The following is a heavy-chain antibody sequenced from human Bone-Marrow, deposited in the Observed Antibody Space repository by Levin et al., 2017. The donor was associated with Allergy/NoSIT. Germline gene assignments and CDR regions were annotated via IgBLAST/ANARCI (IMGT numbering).Heavy chain of an antibody. V-gene: IGHV1-2*06. CDR3: ATCTITCYEGSFEH. D-gene: IGHD2/OR15-2a*01. CDR2: INPNTGGT. CDR1: GYTFSGSY. Sequence: GESLKISCEASGYTFSGSYMHWVRQAPGQGLEWMGRINPNTGGTNYAQKFQGRVTMTRDTSISTAYMELSRLRSDDTAVYYCATCTITCYEGSFEHWGQGTLVTVSS. J-gene: IGHJ4*02.